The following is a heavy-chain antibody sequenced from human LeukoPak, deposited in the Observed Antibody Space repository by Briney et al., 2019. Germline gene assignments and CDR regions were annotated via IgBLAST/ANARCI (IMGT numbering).Heavy chain of an antibody. CDR1: GYTFTGYY. CDR3: ARALVRGFGELLRY. V-gene: IGHV1-2*06. CDR2: INPNSGGT. D-gene: IGHD3-10*01. J-gene: IGHJ4*02. Sequence: GESVKISCKASGYTFTGYYMHWVRQAPGQGLEWMGRINPNSGGTNYAQKFQGRVTMTRDTSISTAYMELSRLRSDDTAVYYCARALVRGFGELLRYWAQGTLVTVSS.